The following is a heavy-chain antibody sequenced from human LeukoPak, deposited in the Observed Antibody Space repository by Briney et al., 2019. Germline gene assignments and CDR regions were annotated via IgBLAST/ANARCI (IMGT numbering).Heavy chain of an antibody. CDR2: ISYDASNK. D-gene: IGHD4-17*01. V-gene: IGHV3-30*04. CDR3: TKDLSPGGADV. J-gene: IGHJ6*02. CDR1: GFTFTSYA. Sequence: AGGSLRLSCTASGFTFTSYAMHWVRQAPSKGLEWVAVISYDASNKYYADSVKGRFTVSRDNAKNSLYLQMNSLRPEDTALYYCTKDLSPGGADVWGQGTTVTVSS.